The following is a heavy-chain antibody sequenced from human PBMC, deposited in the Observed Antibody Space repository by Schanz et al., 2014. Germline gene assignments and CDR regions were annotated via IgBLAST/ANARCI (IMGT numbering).Heavy chain of an antibody. Sequence: QVQLVQSGAEVKKPGASVKVSCKASGYTFTSYVINWVRQAPGQGLEWMGCISAYNGNTNYAQKLQGRVTMTTDTSTSTAYMDLSSLRSDDTAVYYCARDQAPYPNSSDGRYFDYWGQGSLVTVSS. D-gene: IGHD6-6*01. CDR3: ARDQAPYPNSSDGRYFDY. J-gene: IGHJ4*02. CDR2: ISAYNGNT. V-gene: IGHV1-18*01. CDR1: GYTFTSYV.